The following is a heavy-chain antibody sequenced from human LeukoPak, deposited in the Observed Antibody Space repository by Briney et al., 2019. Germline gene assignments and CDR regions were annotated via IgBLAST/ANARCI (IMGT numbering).Heavy chain of an antibody. Sequence: GGSLRLSCVASGFSFSRFGMNWVCQAPGKGLEWISHISSTSGDVYYADSVKGRFTISRDNAKNSLYLQMSSLRNEDTAIYYCAQKGGTDHWGQGTLVTVSS. CDR2: ISSTSGDV. V-gene: IGHV3-48*02. D-gene: IGHD2-15*01. CDR3: AQKGGTDH. J-gene: IGHJ4*02. CDR1: GFSFSRFG.